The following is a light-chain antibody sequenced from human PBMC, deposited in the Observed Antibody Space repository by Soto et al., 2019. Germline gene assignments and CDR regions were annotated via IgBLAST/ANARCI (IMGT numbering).Light chain of an antibody. CDR2: SSS. CDR3: HQSFGSPFA. CDR1: RTITKF. V-gene: IGKV1-39*01. J-gene: IGKJ5*01. Sequence: DIQMTQSPSSLSASVGDRVTITCRASRTITKFLNWYHQKPGKAPNLLIYSSSNLESGVPTRFSGTGSGTDFALTISSLQPEDFGTYYGHQSFGSPFAFGQGTRVDIK.